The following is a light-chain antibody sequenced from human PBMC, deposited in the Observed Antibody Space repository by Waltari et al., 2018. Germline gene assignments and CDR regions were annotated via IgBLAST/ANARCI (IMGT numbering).Light chain of an antibody. Sequence: DIQMTQSPPSLSASVGDTVTISCRASQIISNYLSWYHQRPGNIPKFLFYAASTLHSEVPSRFSGNGSGTDFTLTINSLQPEDFGTYYCQQSYTSPFSFGPGTRLEIK. CDR2: AAS. J-gene: IGKJ3*01. V-gene: IGKV1-39*01. CDR1: QIISNY. CDR3: QQSYTSPFS.